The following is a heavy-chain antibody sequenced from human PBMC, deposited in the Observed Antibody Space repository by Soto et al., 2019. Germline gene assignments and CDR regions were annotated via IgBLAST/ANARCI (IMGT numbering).Heavy chain of an antibody. J-gene: IGHJ5*02. Sequence: ASVKVSCKASGYTFTSYAMHWVRQAPGQRLEWMGWINAGNGNTKYSQKFQGRVTITRDTSASTAYMELSSLRSEDTAVYYCAREYCSSTSCYNWFDPWGQGTLVTVSS. CDR2: INAGNGNT. V-gene: IGHV1-3*01. CDR1: GYTFTSYA. D-gene: IGHD2-2*01. CDR3: AREYCSSTSCYNWFDP.